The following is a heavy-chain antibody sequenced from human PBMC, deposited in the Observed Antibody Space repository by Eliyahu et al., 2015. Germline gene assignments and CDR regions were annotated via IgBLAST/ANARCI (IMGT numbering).Heavy chain of an antibody. CDR1: GGSISSSSXN. D-gene: IGHD2-2*01. J-gene: IGHJ4*02. Sequence: QLQLQESGPGLVKPSETLSXTCTVSGGSISSSSXNWGWIRQPPGKGLEWIGSIYYSGTTYYNSSLKSRVTISVDTSKNQFSLKLRSVTAADTAVYYCARQSSIASLDYWGQGILVTVSS. CDR2: IYYSGTT. CDR3: ARQSSIASLDY. V-gene: IGHV4-39*01.